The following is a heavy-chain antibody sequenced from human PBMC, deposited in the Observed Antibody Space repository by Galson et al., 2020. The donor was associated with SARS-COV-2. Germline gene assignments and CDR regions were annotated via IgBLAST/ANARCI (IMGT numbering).Heavy chain of an antibody. D-gene: IGHD4-17*01. CDR2: ISYDGSSK. V-gene: IGHV3-30*18. CDR1: GFTFRSYG. Sequence: GGSLRLSCAASGFTFRSYGMHWVRQAPGKGLNWVAVISYDGSSKYYADSVKGRFTISRDNSKNMLYLQMNSLRAEDTAVYYCAKLLMGDTATRWSDAFDIWGQGTVVAVSS. CDR3: AKLLMGDTATRWSDAFDI. J-gene: IGHJ3*02.